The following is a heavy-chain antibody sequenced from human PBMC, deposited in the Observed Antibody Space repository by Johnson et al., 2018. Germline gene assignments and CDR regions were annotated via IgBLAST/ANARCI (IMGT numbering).Heavy chain of an antibody. J-gene: IGHJ3*02. D-gene: IGHD3-16*01. V-gene: IGHV3-13*01. CDR3: ARTYTFDI. CDR1: GFTFSNYN. Sequence: VQLVESGGGLVQPGGSLRLSCAASGFTFSNYNMHWVRQATGKGLEWVSGIGTGGDTYYSASVKGRFTISREDAKNSLYLQLNSLRAGDTAVYYCARTYTFDIWGQGTMVTVSA. CDR2: IGTGGDT.